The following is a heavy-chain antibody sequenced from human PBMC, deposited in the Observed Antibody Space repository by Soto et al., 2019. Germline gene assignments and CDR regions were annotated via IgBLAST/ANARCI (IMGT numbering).Heavy chain of an antibody. CDR3: GRDEVRNGLSV. Sequence: GGSLRLSCGASGFTFTNFWMSWVRQAPGKGLEWVANIKGDGSEKRYVDSVKGRFTISRDNAKNSVYLQMSSLRVEDTALYYCGRDEVRNGLSVWGPVTTVTVSS. J-gene: IGHJ6*02. CDR2: IKGDGSEK. CDR1: GFTFTNFW. V-gene: IGHV3-7*01. D-gene: IGHD3-16*01.